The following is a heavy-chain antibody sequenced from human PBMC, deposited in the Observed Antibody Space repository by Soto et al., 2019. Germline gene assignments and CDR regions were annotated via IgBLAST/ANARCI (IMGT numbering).Heavy chain of an antibody. CDR3: ARAVPSIAAAGTGGLRWFDP. Sequence: SETLSLTCTVSGGSVSSGSYYWSWIRRPPGKGLEWIGYIYYSGSTNYNPSLKSRVTISVDTSKNQFSLKLSSVTAADTAVYYCARAVPSIAAAGTGGLRWFDPWGQGTLVTVSS. CDR2: IYYSGST. J-gene: IGHJ5*02. V-gene: IGHV4-61*01. D-gene: IGHD6-13*01. CDR1: GGSVSSGSYY.